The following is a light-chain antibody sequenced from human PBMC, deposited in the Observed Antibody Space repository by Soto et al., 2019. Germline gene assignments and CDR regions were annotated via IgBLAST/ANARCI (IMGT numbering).Light chain of an antibody. CDR3: GLYTSSSTVV. J-gene: IGLJ2*01. CDR1: SSDIDDYNY. Sequence: QSALTQPASVSGSPGQSITISCTGTSSDIDDYNYVSWYQQHPGKAPKLMVYDVSYRPSGVSNRFSGSKSGSTASLTISGLQADDEADYYCGLYTSSSTVVFGGGTKVTVL. V-gene: IGLV2-14*01. CDR2: DVS.